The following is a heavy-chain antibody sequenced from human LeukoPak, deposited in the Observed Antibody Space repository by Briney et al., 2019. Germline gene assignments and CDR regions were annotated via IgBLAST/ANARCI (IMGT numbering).Heavy chain of an antibody. J-gene: IGHJ4*02. D-gene: IGHD5-12*01. CDR2: IYTSGST. CDR3: ARAPAIGGYDDY. Sequence: SETLSLTCTVSGGSISSGSYYWSWIRQPAGKGLEWIGRIYTSGSTNYNPSLKSRVTISVDTSKNQFSLKLSSVTAADTAVYYCARAPAIGGYDDYWGQGTLVIVSS. V-gene: IGHV4-61*02. CDR1: GGSISSGSYY.